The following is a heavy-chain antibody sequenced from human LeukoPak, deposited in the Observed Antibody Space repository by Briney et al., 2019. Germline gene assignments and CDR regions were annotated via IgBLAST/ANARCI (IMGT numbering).Heavy chain of an antibody. CDR3: ATSRTFDY. V-gene: IGHV3-7*01. J-gene: IGHJ4*02. CDR2: INQDGTEK. Sequence: GGSLRLSCAASGFTFSSYWMNWVRQAPGKGLEWVANINQDGTEKFYVDSVKGRFTISRDNAKNSLYLQMNSLTGEDTAVYYCATSRTFDYWGQGTLVTVSS. D-gene: IGHD1-7*01. CDR1: GFTFSSYW.